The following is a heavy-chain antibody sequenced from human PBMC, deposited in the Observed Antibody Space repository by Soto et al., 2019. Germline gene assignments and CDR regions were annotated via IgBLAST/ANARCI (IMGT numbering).Heavy chain of an antibody. V-gene: IGHV1-24*01. CDR1: GYTLTELS. Sequence: ASVKVSCKVSGYTLTELSMHCVRQAPGKGLEWMGCFDPEDGETTYAQKFQGRVTMTGDTSTNTAYMELSRLRSDDTAVYYCARGAAGGMSGEYDSWGQGTLVTVSS. J-gene: IGHJ4*02. CDR3: ARGAAGGMSGEYDS. CDR2: FDPEDGET. D-gene: IGHD6-13*01.